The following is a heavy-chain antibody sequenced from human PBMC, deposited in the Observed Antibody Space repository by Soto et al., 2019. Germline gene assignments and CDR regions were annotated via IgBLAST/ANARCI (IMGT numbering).Heavy chain of an antibody. Sequence: GGSRRLSCAASGFTFRRHGRKWVGQGPGMGLEWVAGLSYDGSNKLYADSVKGRLTISRDNSKNTLYLQWSSLKASDTAMYYCARQWGSSNSPADHWGQGTLVTVSS. D-gene: IGHD6-6*01. CDR2: LSYDGSNK. J-gene: IGHJ4*02. V-gene: IGHV3-30*03. CDR3: ARQWGSSNSPADH. CDR1: GFTFRRHG.